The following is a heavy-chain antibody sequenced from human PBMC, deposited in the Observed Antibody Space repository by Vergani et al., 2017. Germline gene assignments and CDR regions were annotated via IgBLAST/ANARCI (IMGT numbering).Heavy chain of an antibody. J-gene: IGHJ6*02. V-gene: IGHV3-11*01. CDR3: TTVGIAAAGPGPLGYYYCGMDV. CDR2: ISSSGSTI. CDR1: GFTFSDYY. D-gene: IGHD6-13*01. Sequence: QVQLVESGGGLVKPGGSLRLSCAASGFTFSDYYMSWIRQAPGKGLEWVSYISSSGSTIYYADSVKGLFTISTDNAKNSLVLKMNSLKTEDTAVYYCTTVGIAAAGPGPLGYYYCGMDVWGQGTTVTVSS.